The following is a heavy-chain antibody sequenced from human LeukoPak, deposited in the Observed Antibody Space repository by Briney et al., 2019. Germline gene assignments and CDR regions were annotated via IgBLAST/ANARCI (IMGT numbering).Heavy chain of an antibody. D-gene: IGHD5-18*01. CDR3: ARGYSYGYSSFDH. V-gene: IGHV5-51*01. J-gene: IGHJ4*02. CDR1: GYSFTNHW. CDR2: IYPGDSDT. Sequence: GESLKISCKASGYSFTNHWIAWVRQMPGKGLEWMGIIYPGDSDTRYGPSFQGQVTISADKSISAAYLQWSSLKASDTAMYYCARGYSYGYSSFDHWGQGTLVTVSS.